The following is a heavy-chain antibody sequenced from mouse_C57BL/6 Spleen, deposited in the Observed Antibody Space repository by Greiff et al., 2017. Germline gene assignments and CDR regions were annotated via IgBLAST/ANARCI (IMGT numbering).Heavy chain of an antibody. V-gene: IGHV1-80*01. CDR1: GYAFSSYW. J-gene: IGHJ2*01. CDR2: IYPGDGDT. CDR3: ARHQLGKNFDY. Sequence: QVQLKESGAELVKPGASVKISCKASGYAFSSYWMNWVKQRPGKGLEWIGQIYPGDGDTNYNGKFKGKATLTADKSSSTAYMQLSSLTSEDSAFYFCARHQLGKNFDYWGQGTTLTVSS. D-gene: IGHD4-1*02.